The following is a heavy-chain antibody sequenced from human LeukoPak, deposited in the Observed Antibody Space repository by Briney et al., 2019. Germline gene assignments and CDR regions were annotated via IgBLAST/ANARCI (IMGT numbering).Heavy chain of an antibody. D-gene: IGHD4-23*01. J-gene: IGHJ4*02. V-gene: IGHV4-59*08. Sequence: SETLSLTCTVSGGSISSYYWSWIRQPPGKGLEWIGYIYYSGSTNYNPSLKSRVTISVDTSKNQFSLKLSSVTAADTAVYYCARHALTTVVTPYYFDYWGQGTLVTVSS. CDR2: IYYSGST. CDR1: GGSISSYY. CDR3: ARHALTTVVTPYYFDY.